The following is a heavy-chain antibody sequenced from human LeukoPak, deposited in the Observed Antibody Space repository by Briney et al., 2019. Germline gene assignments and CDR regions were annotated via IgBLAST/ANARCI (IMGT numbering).Heavy chain of an antibody. CDR3: ARGAYYYDGSGPLDY. CDR1: GYTFTSYG. Sequence: GASVKVSCKASGYTFTSYGISWVRQAPGQGLEWMGWISAYNGNTNYAQKLQGRVTMTTDTSTSTAYMELRSLRSDDTAVYYCARGAYYYDGSGPLDYWGQGTLVTVSS. CDR2: ISAYNGNT. V-gene: IGHV1-18*01. D-gene: IGHD3-22*01. J-gene: IGHJ4*02.